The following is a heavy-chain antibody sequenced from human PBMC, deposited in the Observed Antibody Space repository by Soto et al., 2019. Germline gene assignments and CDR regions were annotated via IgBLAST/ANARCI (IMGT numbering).Heavy chain of an antibody. CDR1: GFTFSSYG. CDR3: AIIPYSGSYYVRYYYGMDV. Sequence: QVQLVESGGGVVQPGRSLRLSCAASGFTFSSYGMHWVRQAPGKGLEWVAVISYDGSNKYYADSVKGRFTISRDNSKNTLYLQMNSLRAEDTAVYYCAIIPYSGSYYVRYYYGMDVW. D-gene: IGHD1-26*01. V-gene: IGHV3-30*03. CDR2: ISYDGSNK. J-gene: IGHJ6*01.